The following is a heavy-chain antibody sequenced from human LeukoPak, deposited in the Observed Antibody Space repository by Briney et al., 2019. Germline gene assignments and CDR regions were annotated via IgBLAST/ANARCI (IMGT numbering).Heavy chain of an antibody. CDR3: ARDHSGSYYVTWFDP. V-gene: IGHV3-21*01. Sequence: GGSLRLSCTASEFSFSDYSMNWVRQAPGKGLEWVSSISSSSSYIYYADSVKGRFTISRDNAKNSLYLQMNSLRAEDTAVYYCARDHSGSYYVTWFDPWGQGTLVTVSS. CDR1: EFSFSDYS. CDR2: ISSSSSYI. J-gene: IGHJ5*02. D-gene: IGHD1-26*01.